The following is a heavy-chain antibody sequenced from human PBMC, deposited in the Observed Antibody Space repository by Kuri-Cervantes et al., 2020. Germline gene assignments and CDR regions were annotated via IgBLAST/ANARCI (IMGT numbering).Heavy chain of an antibody. CDR3: ARGWGYSNSWGLFDY. CDR1: GYTFTSYD. D-gene: IGHD6-13*01. CDR2: INPNSGNP. J-gene: IGHJ4*02. V-gene: IGHV1-8*01. Sequence: ASVKVSCKASGYTFTSYDINWVRQATGQGLEWMGWINPNSGNPGYAQKFQGRVTMTRNTSISTASMELSRLRSDDPAVYYWARGWGYSNSWGLFDYWGQGTLVTVSS.